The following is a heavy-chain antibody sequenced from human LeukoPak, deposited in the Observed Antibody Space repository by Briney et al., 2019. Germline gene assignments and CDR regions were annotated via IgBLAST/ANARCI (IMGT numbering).Heavy chain of an antibody. D-gene: IGHD6-6*01. J-gene: IGHJ2*01. CDR3: ARPGNSSYWYFDL. V-gene: IGHV4-34*01. Sequence: SETLSLTCAVYGGSFSGYYWSWIRQSPGKGLEWIGEINHSGSTKYNPSLKSRVTISVDTSRNQFSLKVNSVTAADTAVYYCARPGNSSYWYFDLWGRGTLVTVSS. CDR2: INHSGST. CDR1: GGSFSGYY.